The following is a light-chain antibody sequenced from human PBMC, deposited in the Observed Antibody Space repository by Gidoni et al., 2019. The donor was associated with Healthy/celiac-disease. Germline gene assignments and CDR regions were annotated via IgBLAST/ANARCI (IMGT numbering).Light chain of an antibody. CDR1: QSISSY. Sequence: DIQMTQSPSSLSASVGDRVTITCRASQSISSYLNWYQQKPGKAPKLLIYAASRFQSGVPSRFSGSGSGTDFTLTISSLQPEDFATYYCQQSYSTPRVTFGQGTKVEIK. J-gene: IGKJ1*01. CDR3: QQSYSTPRVT. CDR2: AAS. V-gene: IGKV1-39*01.